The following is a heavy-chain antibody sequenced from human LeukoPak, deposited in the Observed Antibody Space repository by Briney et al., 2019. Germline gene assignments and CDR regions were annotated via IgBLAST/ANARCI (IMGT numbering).Heavy chain of an antibody. V-gene: IGHV4-59*08. Sequence: SETLSLTCTVSGGSISSYYWSWIRQPPGKRLEWIGYIYYSGSTNYNPSLKSRVTISVDTSKNQFSLKLSSVTAADTAVYYCARRVATRSPYYYGMDVWGQGTTVTVSS. CDR2: IYYSGST. J-gene: IGHJ6*02. CDR3: ARRVATRSPYYYGMDV. CDR1: GGSISSYY. D-gene: IGHD5-12*01.